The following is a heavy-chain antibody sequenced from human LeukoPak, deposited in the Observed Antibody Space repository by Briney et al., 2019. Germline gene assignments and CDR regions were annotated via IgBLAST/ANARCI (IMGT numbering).Heavy chain of an antibody. CDR1: GGTFSSYA. CDR2: IIPIFGIA. Sequence: PWASVKVSCKASGGTFSSYAISWVRQAPGQGLEWMGRIIPIFGIANYAQKFQGRVTITADKSTSTAYMGLSSLRSEDTAVYYCARDHDSSGYYGSLDYWGQGTLVTVSS. D-gene: IGHD3-22*01. CDR3: ARDHDSSGYYGSLDY. V-gene: IGHV1-69*04. J-gene: IGHJ4*02.